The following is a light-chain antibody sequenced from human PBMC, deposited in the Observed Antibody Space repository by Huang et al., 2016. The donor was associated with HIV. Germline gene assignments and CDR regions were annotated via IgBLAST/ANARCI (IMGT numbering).Light chain of an antibody. V-gene: IGKV3-15*01. Sequence: IVMTQSPATLSVSPGERVTLSCTASHSVSSSLAWYQQIPGQAPRLLIYGASTRATGIPARFSGSASGTEFTLTITSLQSEDFAVYYCQQYNNWPPWTFGQGTKVEVK. CDR3: QQYNNWPPWT. J-gene: IGKJ1*01. CDR1: HSVSSS. CDR2: GAS.